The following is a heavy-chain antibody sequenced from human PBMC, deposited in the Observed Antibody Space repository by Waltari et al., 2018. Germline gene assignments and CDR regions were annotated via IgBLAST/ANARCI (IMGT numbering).Heavy chain of an antibody. V-gene: IGHV4-39*07. J-gene: IGHJ3*02. CDR3: ARGGAYCGGDCYSYAFDI. D-gene: IGHD2-21*01. CDR2: IYYSGGT. CDR1: GGSISSSSYY. Sequence: QLQLQESGPGLVKPSETLSLTCTVSGGSISSSSYYWGWIRQPPGKGLEWIGSIYYSGGTDYHPSLKSRVTRSVDTSKNQFSLKLSSVTAADTAVYYCARGGAYCGGDCYSYAFDIWGQGTMVTVSS.